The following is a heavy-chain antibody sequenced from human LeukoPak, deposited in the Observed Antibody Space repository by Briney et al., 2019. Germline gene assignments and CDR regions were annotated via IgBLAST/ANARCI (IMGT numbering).Heavy chain of an antibody. CDR2: IYHSGSGST. J-gene: IGHJ4*02. CDR1: GGSISSGGHS. CDR3: VRHDGRGGATMGALDS. D-gene: IGHD5-12*01. Sequence: KSSQTLSLTCTVSGGSISSGGHSWSWIRQPPGKGLEWIGYIYHSGSGSTYYNPSLKSRVTISIDKSKNQFSLKLNSVTAADTAVYYCVRHDGRGGATMGALDSWGQGSLVTVSS. V-gene: IGHV4-30-2*01.